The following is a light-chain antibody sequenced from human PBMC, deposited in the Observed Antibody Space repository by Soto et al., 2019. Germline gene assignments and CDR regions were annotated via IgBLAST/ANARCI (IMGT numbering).Light chain of an antibody. V-gene: IGKV3-20*01. J-gene: IGKJ1*01. CDR1: QSVSSSY. CDR2: DAS. CDR3: QHRET. Sequence: EIVLTQSPGTLSLSPGERATLSCRASQSVSSSYLTWYQQKPGQAPRLLIYDASNRATGIPDRFSGSGSGTDFTLTISRLEPEDFAVYYCQHRETFGQGTKV.